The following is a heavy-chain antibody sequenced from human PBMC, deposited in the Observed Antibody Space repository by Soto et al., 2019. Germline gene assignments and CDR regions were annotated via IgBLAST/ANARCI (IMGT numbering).Heavy chain of an antibody. Sequence: QVQLQESGPGLVKPSQTLSLTCTVSGGSISSGGYYWSWIRQHPGKGLEWIGYIYYSGSTYYNPSRQSRVTISVDTSKNQFSRKLSSVTAADTAVYYCARGRISSGWQRNYYYYGMDVWGQGTTVTVSS. J-gene: IGHJ6*02. CDR2: IYYSGST. CDR1: GGSISSGGYY. V-gene: IGHV4-31*03. D-gene: IGHD6-19*01. CDR3: ARGRISSGWQRNYYYYGMDV.